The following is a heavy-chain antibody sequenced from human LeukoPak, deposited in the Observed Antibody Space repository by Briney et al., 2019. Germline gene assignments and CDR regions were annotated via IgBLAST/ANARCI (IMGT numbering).Heavy chain of an antibody. J-gene: IGHJ4*02. V-gene: IGHV3-30*02. CDR1: GFTFSSYG. Sequence: GGSLRLSCAASGFTFSSYGMHWVRQAPGKGLEWVAFIRYDGSNKYYADSVKGRFTISRDNSKNTLYLQMNSLRAEDTAVYYCAKASGSYSLSYSDYWGQGTLVTVSS. CDR2: IRYDGSNK. CDR3: AKASGSYSLSYSDY. D-gene: IGHD1-26*01.